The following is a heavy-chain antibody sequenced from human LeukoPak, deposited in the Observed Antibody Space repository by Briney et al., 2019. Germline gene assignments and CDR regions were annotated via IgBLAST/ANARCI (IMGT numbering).Heavy chain of an antibody. J-gene: IGHJ4*02. CDR3: AREGVAGTGLDY. D-gene: IGHD6-13*01. CDR2: INPTGGT. V-gene: IGHV1-46*01. CDR1: GYTFSMYN. Sequence: GASVKVSCKASGYTFSMYNMHWVRQAPGQGLEWMGIINPTGGTSYAQKLQGRMTVTRDTSTSTMFMDLSSLRSEDTAVYYCAREGVAGTGLDYWGQGTLVTVSS.